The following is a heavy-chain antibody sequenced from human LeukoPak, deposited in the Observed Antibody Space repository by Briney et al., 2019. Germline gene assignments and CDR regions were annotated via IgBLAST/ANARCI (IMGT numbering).Heavy chain of an antibody. V-gene: IGHV4-39*01. CDR1: GGRISSSSKS. CDR3: ARLRIAAAGTGRFDP. CDR2: IYYSGST. Sequence: PSQTQSPTCTAAGGRISSSSKSWGWMRQPTGKGLEWIGSIYYSGSTYYNPSLKSRVTISVDTSKNQFSLKLSSVTAADTAVYYCARLRIAAAGTGRFDPWGQGTLVTVSS. J-gene: IGHJ5*02. D-gene: IGHD6-13*01.